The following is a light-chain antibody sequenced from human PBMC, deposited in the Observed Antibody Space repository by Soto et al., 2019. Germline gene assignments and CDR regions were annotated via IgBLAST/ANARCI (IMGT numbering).Light chain of an antibody. CDR3: SSYTDSSTL. CDR1: SSDVGSYNY. Sequence: QSVLTQPASVSGSPGQSITISCTGTSSDVGSYNYVSCYQQHPGKAPKLMIYGVSDRPSGISCRFSGSKSGNTASLTISGLQTEDEADYYCSSYTDSSTLFGTGTKLTVL. CDR2: GVS. J-gene: IGLJ1*01. V-gene: IGLV2-14*01.